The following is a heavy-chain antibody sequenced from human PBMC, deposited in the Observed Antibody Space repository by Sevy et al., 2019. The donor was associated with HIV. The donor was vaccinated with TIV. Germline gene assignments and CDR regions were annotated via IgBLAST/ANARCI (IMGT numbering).Heavy chain of an antibody. D-gene: IGHD2-21*01. CDR1: GFTFSSYA. CDR3: ATFPDTPYYYYYYMDV. Sequence: GGSLRLSCAASGFTFSSYAMSWVRQAPGKGLEWVSAISGSGGSTYYADSVKGRFTISRDNSKNTLYLQMNSLRAEDTAVYYCATFPDTPYYYYYYMDVWGKGTTVTVSS. V-gene: IGHV3-23*01. CDR2: ISGSGGST. J-gene: IGHJ6*03.